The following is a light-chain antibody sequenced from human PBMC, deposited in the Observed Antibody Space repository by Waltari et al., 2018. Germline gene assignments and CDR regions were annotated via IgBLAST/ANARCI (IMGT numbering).Light chain of an antibody. J-gene: IGKJ3*01. CDR3: QQYNNWPPRIT. V-gene: IGKV3-15*01. Sequence: EIVLTQSPATLSVSPGERATLSCRASQSISTNLAWYQQKPGQAPRPLIYGASTRATGIPARFIGSGSGTEFTLTISSLQSEDFAVYYCQQYNNWPPRITFGPGTKVDTK. CDR2: GAS. CDR1: QSISTN.